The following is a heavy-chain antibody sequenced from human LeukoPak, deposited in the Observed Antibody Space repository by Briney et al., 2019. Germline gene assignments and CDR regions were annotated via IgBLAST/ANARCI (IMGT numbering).Heavy chain of an antibody. J-gene: IGHJ4*02. CDR1: GFTFSNYA. CDR2: IRYDGSNK. Sequence: GGSLRLSCAAFGFTFSNYAMHWVRQAPGKGLEWVTFIRYDGSNKYYAESVKGRFTISRDNSKNTLYLQMSSLRAEDTAVYYCAKAIHSSSSGVVDYWGQGTLVTVSS. CDR3: AKAIHSSSSGVVDY. D-gene: IGHD6-6*01. V-gene: IGHV3-30*02.